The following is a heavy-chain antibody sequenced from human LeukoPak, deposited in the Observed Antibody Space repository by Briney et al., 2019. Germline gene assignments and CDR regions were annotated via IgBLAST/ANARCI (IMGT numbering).Heavy chain of an antibody. CDR2: ITPILGIA. D-gene: IGHD3-22*01. Sequence: ASVKVSCKASGGTFSSNGLSWVRQAPGQGLEWMGRITPILGIANYAQKFQGRVTITADKSTSTAYMELSSLRSEDTAVYYCARDPGYYDSSGYYMAVAFDIWGQGTMVTVSS. J-gene: IGHJ3*02. CDR3: ARDPGYYDSSGYYMAVAFDI. CDR1: GGTFSSNG. V-gene: IGHV1-69*04.